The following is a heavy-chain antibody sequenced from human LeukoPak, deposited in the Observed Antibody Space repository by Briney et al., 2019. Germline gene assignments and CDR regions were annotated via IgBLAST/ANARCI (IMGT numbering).Heavy chain of an antibody. CDR3: ARMIAINRYAFDV. CDR2: ISGSGGST. CDR1: GFTFSSYA. D-gene: IGHD2-21*01. Sequence: GGSLRLSCAASGFTFSSYAMSWVRQAPGKGLEWVSAISGSGGSTYYADSVKGRFTISRDNAKNSLYVQMNSLRDEDTAVYYCARMIAINRYAFDVWGQGTMVTVSS. V-gene: IGHV3-23*01. J-gene: IGHJ3*01.